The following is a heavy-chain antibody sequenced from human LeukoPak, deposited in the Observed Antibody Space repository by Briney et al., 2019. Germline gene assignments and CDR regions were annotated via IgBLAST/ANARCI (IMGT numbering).Heavy chain of an antibody. D-gene: IGHD2-2*01. CDR3: AIPSGSVVPAAKFDY. Sequence: ASVKVSCKVSGYTLTELSMHWVRQAPGKGLEWMGGFDPEDGETIYAQKFQGRVTMTEDTSTDTAYMELSSLRSEDTAVYYCAIPSGSVVPAAKFDYWGQGTLVTVSS. CDR1: GYTLTELS. J-gene: IGHJ4*02. CDR2: FDPEDGET. V-gene: IGHV1-24*01.